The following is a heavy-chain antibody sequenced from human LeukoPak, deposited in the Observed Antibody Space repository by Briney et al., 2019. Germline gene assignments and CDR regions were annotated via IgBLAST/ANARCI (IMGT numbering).Heavy chain of an antibody. CDR1: GYTFTGYY. CDR3: ARIITIFGVVIMDV. V-gene: IGHV1-69*02. Sequence: GASVKVSCKASGYTFTGYYMHWVRQAPGQGLEWMGRIIPILGIANYAQKFQGRVTITADKSTSTAYMELSSLRSEDTAVYYCARIITIFGVVIMDVWGQGTTVTVSS. CDR2: IIPILGIA. J-gene: IGHJ6*02. D-gene: IGHD3-3*01.